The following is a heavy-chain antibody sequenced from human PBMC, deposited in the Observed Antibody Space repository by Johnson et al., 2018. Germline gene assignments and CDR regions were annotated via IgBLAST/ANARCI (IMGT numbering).Heavy chain of an antibody. Sequence: VQLVQSGGGVVRPGGSLRLSCAASGFIFDDNGMSRGRQAPGKGLEWVSGINWSGGRTGYADSVKGRLTISRDNAKNSLRLQRNRLRTEDAAMYYCAKSELGGSYPQNIDYWGQGTLVTVSS. J-gene: IGHJ4*02. D-gene: IGHD1-26*01. CDR1: GFIFDDNG. V-gene: IGHV3-20*04. CDR3: AKSELGGSYPQNIDY. CDR2: INWSGGRT.